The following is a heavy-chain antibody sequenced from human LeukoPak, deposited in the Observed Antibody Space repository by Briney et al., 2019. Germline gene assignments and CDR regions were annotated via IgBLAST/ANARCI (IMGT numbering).Heavy chain of an antibody. D-gene: IGHD6-19*01. CDR3: ARDDSSGVMEAFDI. J-gene: IGHJ3*02. Sequence: GASVKVSCKASGYTFTSYDINWVRQATGQGLEWVGWMNPNSGNTGYAQKFQGRVTITRNTSISTAYMELSSLRSEDTAVYYCARDDSSGVMEAFDIWGQGTMVTVSS. V-gene: IGHV1-8*03. CDR1: GYTFTSYD. CDR2: MNPNSGNT.